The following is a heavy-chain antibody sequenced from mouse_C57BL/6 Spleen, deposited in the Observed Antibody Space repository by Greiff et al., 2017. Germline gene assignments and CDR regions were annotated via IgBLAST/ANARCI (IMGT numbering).Heavy chain of an antibody. V-gene: IGHV2-2*01. CDR1: GFSLTSYG. J-gene: IGHJ1*03. CDR3: ARGATSNFDV. D-gene: IGHD6-1*01. Sequence: QVQLKESGPGLVQPSQSLSITCTVSGFSLTSYGVHWVRQSPGTGLEWLGVIWSGGSTDYNAAFISRLSISKDNSKSQVFFKMNSLQADDTAIYYCARGATSNFDVWGTGTTVTVAS. CDR2: IWSGGST.